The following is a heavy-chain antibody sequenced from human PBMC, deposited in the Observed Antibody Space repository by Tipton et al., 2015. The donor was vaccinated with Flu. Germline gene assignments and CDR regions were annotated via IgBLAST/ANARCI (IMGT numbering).Heavy chain of an antibody. V-gene: IGHV3-23*01. Sequence: SLRLSCTASGITFSSYAMSWVRQAPGKGLEWVSSIVRSGTTTYYADSVKGRFSISRDNAKSSLYLQMNSLRAEDTGVYYCARAIAAAGSYWGQGTLVTVSS. CDR2: IVRSGTTT. J-gene: IGHJ4*02. D-gene: IGHD6-13*01. CDR1: GITFSSYA. CDR3: ARAIAAAGSY.